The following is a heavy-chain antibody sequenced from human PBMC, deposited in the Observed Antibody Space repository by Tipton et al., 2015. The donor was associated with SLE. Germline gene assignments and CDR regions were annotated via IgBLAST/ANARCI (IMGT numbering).Heavy chain of an antibody. CDR2: ISSSSSYI. D-gene: IGHD1-26*01. Sequence: SLRLSCAASGFTFSSYSMNWVRQAPGKGLEWVSSISSSSSYIYYADSVKGRFTISRDNAKNSLYLQMNSLRAEDTAVYYCARGSGSYTGCVYWGQGTLVTVSS. CDR3: ARGSGSYTGCVY. V-gene: IGHV3-21*01. J-gene: IGHJ4*02. CDR1: GFTFSSYS.